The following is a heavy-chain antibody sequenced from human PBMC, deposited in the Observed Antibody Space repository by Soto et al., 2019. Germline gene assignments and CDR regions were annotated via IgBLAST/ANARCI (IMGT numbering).Heavy chain of an antibody. D-gene: IGHD2-21*02. CDR3: ARVTATANNFDY. CDR1: GGYISSGVYY. Sequence: SETLSLTCTVSGGYISSGVYYWSWIRQHPGKGLEWIGYIYYSGSTYYNPSLKSRVTISVDTPKNQFSLKLSSVTAADTAVYYCARVTATANNFDYWGQGTLVTVSS. V-gene: IGHV4-31*03. CDR2: IYYSGST. J-gene: IGHJ4*02.